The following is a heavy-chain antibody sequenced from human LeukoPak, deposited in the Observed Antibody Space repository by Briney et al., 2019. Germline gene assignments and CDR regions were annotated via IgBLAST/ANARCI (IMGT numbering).Heavy chain of an antibody. CDR2: IYYSGST. Sequence: SETLSLTCTVSGGSISSYYWSWIRQPPGKGLEWIGYIYYSGSTNYNPSLKSRVTISVDTSKNQFSLKLSSVTAADTAVYYCARGPIVVVSTGLSREPDDYWGQGTLVTVSS. CDR3: ARGPIVVVSTGLSREPDDY. V-gene: IGHV4-59*08. D-gene: IGHD3-22*01. CDR1: GGSISSYY. J-gene: IGHJ4*02.